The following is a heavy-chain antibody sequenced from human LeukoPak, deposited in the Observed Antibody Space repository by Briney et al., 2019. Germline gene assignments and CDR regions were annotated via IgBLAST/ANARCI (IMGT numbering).Heavy chain of an antibody. CDR2: FYSGGSS. CDR3: ARDHNGGYVHDAFDI. J-gene: IGHJ3*02. Sequence: GGSLRLSCAASGFTVSSSHMCWVRQAPGKGLEWVSVFYSGGSSSYADSVKGRFTISRDNAKNSLYLQMNSLRAEDTAVYSCARDHNGGYVHDAFDIWGQGTMVTVSS. CDR1: GFTVSSSH. V-gene: IGHV3-53*01. D-gene: IGHD5-12*01.